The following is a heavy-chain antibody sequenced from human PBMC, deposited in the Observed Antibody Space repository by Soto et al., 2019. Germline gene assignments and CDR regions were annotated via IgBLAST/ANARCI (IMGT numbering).Heavy chain of an antibody. V-gene: IGHV4-59*01. D-gene: IGHD3-22*01. J-gene: IGHJ6*02. Sequence: XETLSLPCTVSGGSISSYYWSWIRQPPGKGLEWIGYIYYSVSTNYNPSLKSRVTISVDTSKNQFSLKLSSVTAADTAVYYCARDSGRDYYDSSGTKAQYYYYYGMDVWGQGTTVTVSS. CDR1: GGSISSYY. CDR3: ARDSGRDYYDSSGTKAQYYYYYGMDV. CDR2: IYYSVST.